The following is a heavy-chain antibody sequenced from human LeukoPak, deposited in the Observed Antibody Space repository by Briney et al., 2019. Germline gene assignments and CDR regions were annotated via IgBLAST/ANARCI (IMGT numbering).Heavy chain of an antibody. V-gene: IGHV4-38-2*02. D-gene: IGHD2-21*01. CDR1: LYAINSGYY. Sequence: SETLSLTCSVSLYAINSGYYWAWIRQSPGKGLEWIGSMHHSGSTDFNPSLRSRVTISGDTSKNQFFLKLTSMTVADTAIYYCARGGGRVIAYRFDYWGRGVLVTVSS. J-gene: IGHJ4*02. CDR3: ARGGGRVIAYRFDY. CDR2: MHHSGST.